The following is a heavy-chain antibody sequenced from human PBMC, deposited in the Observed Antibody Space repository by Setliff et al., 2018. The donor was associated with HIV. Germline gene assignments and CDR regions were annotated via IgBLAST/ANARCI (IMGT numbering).Heavy chain of an antibody. V-gene: IGHV1-2*02. Sequence: ASVKVSCKASRGTFTGYYMHWVRQAPGQGLEWMGWINPNSGGTTYAQKFQGRVTMTRDTSISTAYMELSRLRSDDTAVYYCARGLNWHFDLWGRGTLVTVSS. CDR3: ARGLNWHFDL. CDR2: INPNSGGT. D-gene: IGHD6-19*01. J-gene: IGHJ2*01. CDR1: RGTFTGYY.